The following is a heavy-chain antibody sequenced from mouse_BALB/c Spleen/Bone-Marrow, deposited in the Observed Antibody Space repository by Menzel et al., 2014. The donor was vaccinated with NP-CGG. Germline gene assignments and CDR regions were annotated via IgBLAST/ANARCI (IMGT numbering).Heavy chain of an antibody. D-gene: IGHD2-3*01. CDR1: GLTFRSFG. Sequence: EVMLVESGGGSVQPGGSRKLSCAASGLTFRSFGMHWARQAPEKGLEWVAYISGGTSTIYYADTVKGRFTISRDNPNNTLFLQMTSLRSEDTAMYYCVRGGYYVPSYFDSWGQGTTLTVSS. CDR3: VRGGYYVPSYFDS. J-gene: IGHJ2*01. CDR2: ISGGTSTI. V-gene: IGHV5-17*02.